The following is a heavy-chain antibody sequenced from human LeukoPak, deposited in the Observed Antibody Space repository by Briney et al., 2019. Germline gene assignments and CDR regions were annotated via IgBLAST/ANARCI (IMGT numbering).Heavy chain of an antibody. Sequence: SVKVSCKASGGTFSNYAISWVRQAPGQGLEWMGGIIPIFGTGNYAQKFQGRVTITADESTSTAYMELSSLRSDDTAVYYCARVPQALRNYYYMDVWGKGTTVTVSS. V-gene: IGHV1-69*13. CDR3: ARVPQALRNYYYMDV. CDR1: GGTFSNYA. D-gene: IGHD4-17*01. CDR2: IIPIFGTG. J-gene: IGHJ6*03.